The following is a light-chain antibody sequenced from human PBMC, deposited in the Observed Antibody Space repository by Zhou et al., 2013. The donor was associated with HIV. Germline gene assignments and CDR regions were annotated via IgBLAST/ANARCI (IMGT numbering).Light chain of an antibody. V-gene: IGKV3D-15*01. CDR2: GAS. CDR3: QQYNDGPPWT. CDR1: QNINNN. Sequence: EVLMTQSPDTLSVSLGERATLSCRASQNINNNLAWYQQKPGQSPRLLIYGASTRSSGASARFSGGGSGTEFTLTIIDLQSEDFAVYYCQQYNDGPPWTFGQGPRW. J-gene: IGKJ1*01.